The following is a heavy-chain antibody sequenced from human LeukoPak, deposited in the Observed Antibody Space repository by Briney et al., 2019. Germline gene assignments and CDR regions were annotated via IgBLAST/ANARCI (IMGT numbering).Heavy chain of an antibody. D-gene: IGHD4-23*01. Sequence: SETLYLTCTVSGGSISSSSYYWGWIRQPPGKGLEWIGSIYHSGSTYYNPSLKSRVTISVDTSKNQFSLKLSSVTAADTAVYYCARIGNSGAFDIWGQGTMVTVSS. V-gene: IGHV4-39*07. CDR2: IYHSGST. CDR3: ARIGNSGAFDI. CDR1: GGSISSSSYY. J-gene: IGHJ3*02.